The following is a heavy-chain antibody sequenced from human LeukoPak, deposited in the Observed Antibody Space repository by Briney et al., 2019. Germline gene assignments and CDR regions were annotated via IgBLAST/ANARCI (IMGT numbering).Heavy chain of an antibody. CDR3: ARVGGDFWSGLLKE. V-gene: IGHV3-21*04. CDR1: GFTFSSYS. CDR2: ISISSSYI. D-gene: IGHD3-3*01. Sequence: PGGSLRLSCAASGFTFSSYSMIWVRQAPGKGLEWVSSISISSSYIFYADSVRGRFTISRDNAKNSLYLQMNSLRAEDTAVYYCARVGGDFWSGLLKEWGQGTLVTVSS. J-gene: IGHJ4*02.